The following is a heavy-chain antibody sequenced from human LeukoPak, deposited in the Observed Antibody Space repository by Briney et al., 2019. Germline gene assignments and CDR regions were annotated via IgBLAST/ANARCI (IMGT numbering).Heavy chain of an antibody. CDR1: GFTFSHYS. J-gene: IGHJ4*02. Sequence: GKSLRLSCAASGFTFSHYSMHWVRQAPGKGLEWVAVMSYDGNNKYYADSVKGRFTVSRDNSKNTLYLQMNSLRVEDMAVYYCARTSGVRVQLWTELDYWGQGTLVTDSS. CDR2: MSYDGNNK. V-gene: IGHV3-30-3*01. CDR3: ARTSGVRVQLWTELDY. D-gene: IGHD3-16*01.